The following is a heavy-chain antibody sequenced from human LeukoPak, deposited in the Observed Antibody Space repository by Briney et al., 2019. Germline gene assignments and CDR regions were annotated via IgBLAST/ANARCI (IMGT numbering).Heavy chain of an antibody. D-gene: IGHD4-23*01. CDR2: ISAYNGNT. Sequence: ASVKVSCKASGYTFTSYAISWVRRAPGQGLEWMGWISAYNGNTNYAQKLQGRVTMTTDTSTSTAYMELRSLRSDDTAVYYCARDPHYGGNVDYWGQGTLLTVSS. CDR3: ARDPHYGGNVDY. V-gene: IGHV1-18*01. CDR1: GYTFTSYA. J-gene: IGHJ4*02.